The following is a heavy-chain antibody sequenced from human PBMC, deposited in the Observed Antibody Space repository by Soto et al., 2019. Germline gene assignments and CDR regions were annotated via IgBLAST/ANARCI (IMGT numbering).Heavy chain of an antibody. D-gene: IGHD2-8*02. J-gene: IGHJ4*02. V-gene: IGHV4-59*01. CDR3: ARGGGVYYFDY. CDR2: IYYSGIT. Sequence: SETLSLTCTVSGGSISSYYWSWLRQPPGKGLEWIGYIYYSGITDYNPSLKSRVTISVDTSKSQFSLKLSSVTAADTAVYYCARGGGVYYFDYWGQGTLVTVS. CDR1: GGSISSYY.